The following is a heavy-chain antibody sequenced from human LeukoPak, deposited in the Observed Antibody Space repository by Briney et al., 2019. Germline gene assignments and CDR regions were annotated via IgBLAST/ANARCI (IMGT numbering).Heavy chain of an antibody. CDR3: TTDDEEYSSSSAFDY. V-gene: IGHV3-15*01. CDR2: IKSKTDGGTT. CDR1: GFTFSSYS. Sequence: GGSLRLSCAASGFTFSSYSMNWVRQAPGKGLEWVGRIKSKTDGGTTDYAAPVKGRFTISRDDSKNTLYLQMNSLKTEDTAVYYCTTDDEEYSSSSAFDYWGQGTLVTVSS. D-gene: IGHD6-6*01. J-gene: IGHJ4*02.